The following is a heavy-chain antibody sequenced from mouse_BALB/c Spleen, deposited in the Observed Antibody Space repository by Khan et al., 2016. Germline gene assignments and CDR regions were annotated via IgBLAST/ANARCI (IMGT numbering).Heavy chain of an antibody. J-gene: IGHJ3*01. CDR3: ARRDDYDGFAY. CDR2: INTETGEP. Sequence: QIQLVQSGPELKKPGETVKISCKASGYTFTDYSMRWVKQAPGKGLKWMGWINTETGEPTYADDFKGRFAFSLETSASTAYLQINNLKNEDTATYFCARRDDYDGFAYWGQGTLVTVSA. V-gene: IGHV9-2-1*01. D-gene: IGHD2-4*01. CDR1: GYTFTDYS.